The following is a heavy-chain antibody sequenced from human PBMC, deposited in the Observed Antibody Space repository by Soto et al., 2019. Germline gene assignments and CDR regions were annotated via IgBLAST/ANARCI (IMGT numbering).Heavy chain of an antibody. V-gene: IGHV3-23*01. D-gene: IGHD2-15*01. Sequence: EVQLLESGGGLVQPGGSLRLSCAASGFIFSSYAMNWVRQAPGKGLEWGSSISGSGGSTYYADSVKGRFTISRDNSKNTLYLQMNSVIAEDTAKYDSANFIVVGGEYYFDPWGKGTQVTVSS. CDR1: GFIFSSYA. CDR3: ANFIVVGGEYYFDP. J-gene: IGHJ5*02. CDR2: ISGSGGST.